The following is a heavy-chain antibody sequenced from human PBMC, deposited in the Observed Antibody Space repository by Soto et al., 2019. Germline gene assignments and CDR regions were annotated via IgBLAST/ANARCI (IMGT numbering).Heavy chain of an antibody. CDR3: AKSPGMYYYDSSGYYQYDY. D-gene: IGHD3-22*01. CDR1: GFTFSSYA. V-gene: IGHV3-23*01. Sequence: EVQLLESGGGLAQPGGSLRLSCAASGFTFSSYAMSWVRQAPGKGLEWVSAISGSGVSTYYADSVKGRFTISRDNSKNTLYLQMNSLRAEDTAVYYCAKSPGMYYYDSSGYYQYDYWGQGTLVTVSS. CDR2: ISGSGVST. J-gene: IGHJ4*02.